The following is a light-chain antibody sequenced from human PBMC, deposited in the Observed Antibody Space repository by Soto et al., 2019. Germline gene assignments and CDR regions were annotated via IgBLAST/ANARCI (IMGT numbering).Light chain of an antibody. J-gene: IGLJ1*01. Sequence: SYELTQPPSVSVSPGQTASNTCSGDKLGDKYACWYQQKPGQSPVLVIYQDSKRPSGIPERFSGSNSGNTATLTISGTQAMDEADYYCQAWDSSTGVFGTGTKVTVL. CDR1: KLGDKY. CDR3: QAWDSSTGV. CDR2: QDS. V-gene: IGLV3-1*01.